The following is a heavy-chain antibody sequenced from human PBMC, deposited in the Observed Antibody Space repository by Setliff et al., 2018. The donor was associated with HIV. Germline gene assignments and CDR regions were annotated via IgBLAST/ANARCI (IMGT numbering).Heavy chain of an antibody. D-gene: IGHD3-3*01. CDR2: INVDKGNT. V-gene: IGHV1-3*01. J-gene: IGHJ3*02. CDR1: GYTFTTYA. Sequence: ASVKVSCKASGYTFTTYAIHWVRQAPGQRLEWMGWINVDKGNTKYSQTLQGRVTMTTDTSTSTAYMELRSLRSDDTAVYYCAREYYDFWSGYSDAFHIWGQGTMVTVSS. CDR3: AREYYDFWSGYSDAFHI.